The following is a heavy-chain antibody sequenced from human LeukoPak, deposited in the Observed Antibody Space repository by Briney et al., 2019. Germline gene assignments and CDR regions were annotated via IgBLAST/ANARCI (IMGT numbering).Heavy chain of an antibody. J-gene: IGHJ4*02. CDR2: ISYDGSNK. V-gene: IGHV3-30-3*01. CDR3: ARDSVGATNYFDY. Sequence: GGSLRLSCAASGLTFRSYAMHWVRQAPGKGLEWVAVISYDGSNKYYADSVKGRFTISRDNSKNTLYLQMNSLRAEDTAVYYCARDSVGATNYFDYWGQGTLVTVSS. D-gene: IGHD1-26*01. CDR1: GLTFRSYA.